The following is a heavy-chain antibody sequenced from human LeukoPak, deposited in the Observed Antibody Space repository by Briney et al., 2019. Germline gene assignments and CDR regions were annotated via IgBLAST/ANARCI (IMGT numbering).Heavy chain of an antibody. D-gene: IGHD6-13*01. CDR1: GGSISSFY. V-gene: IGHV4-4*07. CDR2: IYTSGST. Sequence: SETLSLTCTVSGGSISSFYWSWIRQSAGKGLEWIGRIYTSGSTNYNPSLKSRVTISVDTSKNQFSLKLRSVTAADTAVYYCARTTEAHSWQTRYYSYYMDVWGKGTTVTVSS. J-gene: IGHJ6*03. CDR3: ARTTEAHSWQTRYYSYYMDV.